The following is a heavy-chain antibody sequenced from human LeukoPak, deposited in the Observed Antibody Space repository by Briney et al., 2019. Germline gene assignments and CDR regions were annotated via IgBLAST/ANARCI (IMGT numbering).Heavy chain of an antibody. CDR1: VFPFSILW. V-gene: IGHV3-7*01. CDR2: IKQDGSEK. J-gene: IGHJ4*02. Sequence: PGGSLGLSCAASVFPFSILWRSWVRQAREKGLEGVGNIKQDGSEKYYVDSVKGRFTISRDNAKNSLYLQMNSLRAEDTAVYYCARVQYQLLSFDYWGQGTLVTVSS. D-gene: IGHD2-2*01. CDR3: ARVQYQLLSFDY.